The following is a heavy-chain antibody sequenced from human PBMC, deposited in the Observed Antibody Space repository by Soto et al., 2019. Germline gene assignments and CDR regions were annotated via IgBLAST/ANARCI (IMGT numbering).Heavy chain of an antibody. D-gene: IGHD2-21*02. CDR1: GFTFSDYY. J-gene: IGHJ6*02. V-gene: IGHV3-11*01. CDR2: ISSSGSTI. Sequence: QVQLVESGGGLVKPGGSLRLSCAASGFTFSDYYMSWIRQAPGKGLEWVSYISSSGSTIYYADSVKGRFTISRDNAKNSLYLQMYSLRAEDTAVYYCARDPASDSKYYYGMDVWGQGTTVTVSS. CDR3: ARDPASDSKYYYGMDV.